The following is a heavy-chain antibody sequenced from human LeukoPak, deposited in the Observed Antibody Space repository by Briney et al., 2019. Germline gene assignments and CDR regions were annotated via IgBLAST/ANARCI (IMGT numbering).Heavy chain of an antibody. CDR3: ARDQSGSYDY. CDR2: IISSGGGT. V-gene: IGHV3-23*01. Sequence: GGSLRLSCAASGFTFSSYAMTWVRQAPGKGLEWVSAIISSGGGTYYADSVKGRFTISRDNAKNTLYMQMNSLRAEDTAVYYCARDQSGSYDYWGQGTLVTVSS. CDR1: GFTFSSYA. D-gene: IGHD1-26*01. J-gene: IGHJ4*02.